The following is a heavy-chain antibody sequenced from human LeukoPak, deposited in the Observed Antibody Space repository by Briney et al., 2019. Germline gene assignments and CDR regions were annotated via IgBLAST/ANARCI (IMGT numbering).Heavy chain of an antibody. CDR3: ARGGNRFGGFYFDY. J-gene: IGHJ4*02. V-gene: IGHV4-31*03. Sequence: TSETLSLTCTVSADSLSSGGHYWAWIRQLPGKGLESIGFIHHSGSSRHNPSLKDRVAISVDASRKQFALRLSSVTAADTAIYYCARGGNRFGGFYFDYWGQGIQVIVSS. D-gene: IGHD3-10*01. CDR1: ADSLSSGGHY. CDR2: IHHSGSS.